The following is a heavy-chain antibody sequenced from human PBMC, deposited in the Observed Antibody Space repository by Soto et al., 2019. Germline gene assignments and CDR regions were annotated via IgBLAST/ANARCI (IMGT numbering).Heavy chain of an antibody. CDR1: GFIFSDYY. Sequence: GSLRLSCAASGFIFSDYYMSWIRQAPGKGLEWVSYISGSGSYTNYADSVKGRFTISRDNAKNSLYLQIYSLRAEDTAVYYCAMAQITAQYYFDYWGQGALVTVSS. D-gene: IGHD6-6*01. V-gene: IGHV3-11*06. CDR2: ISGSGSYT. J-gene: IGHJ4*02. CDR3: AMAQITAQYYFDY.